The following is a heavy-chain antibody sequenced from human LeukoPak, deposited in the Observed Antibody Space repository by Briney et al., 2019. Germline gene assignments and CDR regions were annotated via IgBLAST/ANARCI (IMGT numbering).Heavy chain of an antibody. J-gene: IGHJ4*02. CDR2: ISGSGGHT. CDR1: RVTFSRDA. V-gene: IGHV3-23*01. Sequence: GGSLRLSCAPSRVTFSRDAISSGRQAPGKGLEWVSAISGSGGHTYYADSVKGRFTISRDNSKNTLYLQMNSLRAEDTAVYYCVNQVASHEDGRPFDFWGQGTLVTVSS. CDR3: VNQVASHEDGRPFDF.